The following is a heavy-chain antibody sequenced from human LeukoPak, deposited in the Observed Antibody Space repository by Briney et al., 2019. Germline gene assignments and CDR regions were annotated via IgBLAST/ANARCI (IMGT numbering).Heavy chain of an antibody. CDR1: GYTFTSYD. CDR3: ARPQGPSYYDSSGPLDY. J-gene: IGHJ4*02. Sequence: ASVKVSCKASGYTFTSYDINWVRQATGQGLEWMGWMNPNSGNTGYARKFQGRVTMTRNTSISTAYMELSSLRSEDTAVYYCARPQGPSYYDSSGPLDYWGQGTLVTVSS. V-gene: IGHV1-8*01. CDR2: MNPNSGNT. D-gene: IGHD3-22*01.